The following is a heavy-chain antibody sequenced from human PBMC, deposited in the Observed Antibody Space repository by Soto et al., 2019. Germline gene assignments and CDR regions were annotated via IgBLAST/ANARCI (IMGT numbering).Heavy chain of an antibody. J-gene: IGHJ4*02. CDR2: MHRGGTT. D-gene: IGHD5-18*01. Sequence: HPGGSLRLSCGVSGFSVSATSIFWVRQATGKGLEWVSLMHRGGTTDNADSVKGRFTTSRDKSKNTLYLHMNGLRVEDTAVYYCARVNTTLVDHFDCWGQGTLVTVSS. CDR3: ARVNTTLVDHFDC. CDR1: GFSVSATS. V-gene: IGHV3-53*01.